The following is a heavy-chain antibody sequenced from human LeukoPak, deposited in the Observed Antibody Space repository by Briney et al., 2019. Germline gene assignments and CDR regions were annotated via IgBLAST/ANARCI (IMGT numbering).Heavy chain of an antibody. CDR2: MNPNSGNT. J-gene: IGHJ5*02. CDR1: GYTFTSYD. D-gene: IGHD3-3*01. Sequence: GASVKVSCKASGYTFTSYDINWVRQATGQGLEWMGWMNPNSGNTGYAQKFQGRVTMTRNTSISTAYMELSSLRSEDTAVYYCARGGPPYYDFWSGYCSAPPFDPWGQGTLVTVSS. V-gene: IGHV1-8*01. CDR3: ARGGPPYYDFWSGYCSAPPFDP.